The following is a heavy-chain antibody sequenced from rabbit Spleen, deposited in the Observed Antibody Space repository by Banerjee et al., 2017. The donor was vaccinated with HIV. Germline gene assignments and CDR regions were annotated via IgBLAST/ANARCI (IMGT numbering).Heavy chain of an antibody. J-gene: IGHJ4*01. CDR3: ARGSATMTMVIIGFYLSL. CDR2: IYTGGSGST. CDR1: GFSFSSSYY. V-gene: IGHV1S45*01. D-gene: IGHD2-1*01. Sequence: QEQLEESGGGLVQPEGSLTLTCTASGFSFSSSYYMCWVRQAPGKGLEWIACIYTGGSGSTAYASWAKGRFTISKTSSTTVTLQLNSLTAADTATYFCARGSATMTMVIIGFYLSLWGPGTLVTVS.